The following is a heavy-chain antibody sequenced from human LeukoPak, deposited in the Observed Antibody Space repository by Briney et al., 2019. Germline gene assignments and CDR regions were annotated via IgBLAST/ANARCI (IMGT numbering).Heavy chain of an antibody. J-gene: IGHJ4*02. CDR3: ARDRH. CDR2: IYGSGST. Sequence: SEILSLTCTVSGGSMKSHYWSWVRQPAGKGLEWIGHIYGSGSTSYSPSLKSRVTMSVDTSKNQFSLKLSSVTAADTAVYYCARDRHWGQGTLVTVSS. V-gene: IGHV4-4*07. CDR1: GGSMKSHY.